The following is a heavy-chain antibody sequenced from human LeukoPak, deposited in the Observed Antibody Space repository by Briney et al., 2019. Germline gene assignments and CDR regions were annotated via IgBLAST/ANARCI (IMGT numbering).Heavy chain of an antibody. J-gene: IGHJ4*02. D-gene: IGHD1-26*01. Sequence: GGSLRLSCAASGFTFNNYTMNWVRQAPGKGLEWVSSISSSSDYIYYADSVKGRFTISRDNSKDTLYLQMNSLRAEDTAVYYCAKRRVGGSGHFDFWGQGTLVTVSS. CDR1: GFTFNNYT. V-gene: IGHV3-21*04. CDR2: ISSSSDYI. CDR3: AKRRVGGSGHFDF.